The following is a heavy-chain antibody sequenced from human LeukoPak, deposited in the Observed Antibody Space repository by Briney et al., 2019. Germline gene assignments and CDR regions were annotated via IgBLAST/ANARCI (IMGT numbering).Heavy chain of an antibody. V-gene: IGHV4-34*01. D-gene: IGHD3-10*01. CDR1: GGSFSGYY. J-gene: IGHJ4*02. CDR2: INHSGST. CDR3: ARRLMVATKYYFDY. Sequence: ASETLSLTCAVYGGSFSGYYWSWIRQPPGKGLEWIGEINHSGSTNYNPSLKSRVIISVDTSKNQFSLKLSSVTAADTAVYYCARRLMVATKYYFDYWGQGTLVTVSS.